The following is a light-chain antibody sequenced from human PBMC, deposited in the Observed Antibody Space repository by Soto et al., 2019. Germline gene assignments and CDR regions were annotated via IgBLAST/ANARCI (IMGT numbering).Light chain of an antibody. CDR2: EAS. V-gene: IGKV1-33*01. J-gene: IGKJ4*01. CDR1: QGIGNY. Sequence: DIQMTQSPSSLSASVGDRVTITCQASQGIGNYLTWYQQKPGKAPKLLIYEASNLETGVPSRFSGSGSGTDFTFTINSLPPEDIATYYCQQYDDLPFTFGGGTKVEI. CDR3: QQYDDLPFT.